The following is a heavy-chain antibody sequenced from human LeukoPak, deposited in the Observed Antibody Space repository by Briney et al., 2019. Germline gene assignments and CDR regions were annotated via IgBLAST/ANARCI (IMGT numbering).Heavy chain of an antibody. Sequence: PGGSLRLSCAASGFTFSSYAMSWVRQASGKGLEWVSAISGSGGSTYYADSVKGRFTISRDNSKNTLYLQMNSLRAEDTAVYYCAKELVPGYSYGPVDYWGQGTLVTVSS. D-gene: IGHD5-18*01. CDR3: AKELVPGYSYGPVDY. CDR2: ISGSGGST. J-gene: IGHJ4*02. CDR1: GFTFSSYA. V-gene: IGHV3-23*01.